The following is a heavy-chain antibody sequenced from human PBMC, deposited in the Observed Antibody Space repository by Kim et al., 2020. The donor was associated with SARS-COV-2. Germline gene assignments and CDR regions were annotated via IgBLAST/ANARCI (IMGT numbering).Heavy chain of an antibody. CDR2: MKAHDDNP. CDR3: VKGAWLDF. CDR1: GFNFGTFD. J-gene: IGHJ4*01. V-gene: IGHV3-23*01. Sequence: GGSLRLSCVASGFNFGTFDMSWVRQAPGKGLKWVSAMKAHDDNPYYASSESGRFTVSRDSASNTLHLQMNRLRVDDTADYYCVKGAWLDFWGHGTLVTVS. D-gene: IGHD6-19*01.